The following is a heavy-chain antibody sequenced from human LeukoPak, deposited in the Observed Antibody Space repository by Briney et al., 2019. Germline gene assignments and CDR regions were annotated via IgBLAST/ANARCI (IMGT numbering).Heavy chain of an antibody. CDR1: GYSFTSYW. CDR3: ASGYCSSTRCYNYFDY. J-gene: IGHJ4*02. V-gene: IGHV5-51*01. CDR2: IYPGDSDT. D-gene: IGHD2-2*03. Sequence: GESLKISCKGSGYSFTSYWIGWVRQMPGKGLEWMGIIYPGDSDTRYSPSFQGQVTISADKSISTAYLQWSSLKASDTAMYYCASGYCSSTRCYNYFDYWGQGTLVTVSS.